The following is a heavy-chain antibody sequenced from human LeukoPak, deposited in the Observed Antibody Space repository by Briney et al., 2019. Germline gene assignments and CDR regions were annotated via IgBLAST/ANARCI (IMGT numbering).Heavy chain of an antibody. CDR2: IRSKAYGGTT. J-gene: IGHJ4*02. CDR1: GFTFSSYA. D-gene: IGHD3-22*01. Sequence: GGSLRLSCSVSGFTFSSYAMSWVRQAPGKGLEWVGFIRSKAYGGTTEYAASVKGRFTISRDDSKSIAYLQMNSLKTEDTAVYYCTRAATYYYDSSGYYPDYWGQGTLVTVSS. V-gene: IGHV3-49*04. CDR3: TRAATYYYDSSGYYPDY.